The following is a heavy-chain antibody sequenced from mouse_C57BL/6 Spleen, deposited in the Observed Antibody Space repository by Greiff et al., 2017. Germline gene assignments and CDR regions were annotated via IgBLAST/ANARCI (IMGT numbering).Heavy chain of an antibody. V-gene: IGHV1-82*01. CDR2: IYPGDGDT. J-gene: IGHJ2*01. CDR3: APYDSFDY. D-gene: IGHD2-4*01. Sequence: VQLQQSGPELVKPGASVKISCKASGYAFSSSWMNWVKQRPGKGLEWIGRIYPGDGDTNYNGTFKGKATLTADKSSSTAYMQLSSLTSEDSAVYFCAPYDSFDYWGQGTTLTVSS. CDR1: GYAFSSSW.